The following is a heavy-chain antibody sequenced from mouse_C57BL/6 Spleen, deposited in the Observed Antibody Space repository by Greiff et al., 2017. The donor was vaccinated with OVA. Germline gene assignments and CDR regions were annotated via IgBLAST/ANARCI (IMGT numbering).Heavy chain of an antibody. J-gene: IGHJ4*01. CDR1: GYAFSSSW. V-gene: IGHV1-82*01. CDR3: ARGDGLYAMDY. Sequence: QVQLKQSGPELVKPGASVKISCKASGYAFSSSWMNWVKQRPGKGLEWIGRIYPGDGDTNYNGKFKGKATLTADKSSSTAYMQLSSLTSEDSAVYFSARGDGLYAMDYWGQGTLVTVSA. CDR2: IYPGDGDT. D-gene: IGHD2-3*01.